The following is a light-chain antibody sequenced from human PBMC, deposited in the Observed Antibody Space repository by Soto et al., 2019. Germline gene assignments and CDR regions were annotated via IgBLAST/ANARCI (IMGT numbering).Light chain of an antibody. CDR3: SSYTSSSTPSYLV. V-gene: IGLV2-14*01. CDR1: SSDVGGYNY. Sequence: QSALTQPASVSGSPGQSITISCTGTSSDVGGYNYVSWYQQHPGKAPKLMIYEVSNRPSGVSNRFSGSKSGNTASLTISGLQAEDEADYYCSSYTSSSTPSYLVFGGGTKLTVL. J-gene: IGLJ2*01. CDR2: EVS.